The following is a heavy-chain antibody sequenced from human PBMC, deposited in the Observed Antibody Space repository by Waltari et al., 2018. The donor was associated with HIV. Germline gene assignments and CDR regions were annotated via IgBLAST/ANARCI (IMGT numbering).Heavy chain of an antibody. CDR2: MKQDGSEN. V-gene: IGHV3-7*01. D-gene: IGHD3-22*01. CDR1: GFSFNNYW. CDR3: TRVTSDDSGYRHFSL. Sequence: EVQLVESGGGLVQPGGSLRLSCTASGFSFNNYWMGWVRQAPGKGLEWVGSMKQDGSENYYGDSVKGRFTISRDNTKNSLVLQMNSLRAEDTAVYFCTRVTSDDSGYRHFSLWGQGTMVTISS. J-gene: IGHJ3*01.